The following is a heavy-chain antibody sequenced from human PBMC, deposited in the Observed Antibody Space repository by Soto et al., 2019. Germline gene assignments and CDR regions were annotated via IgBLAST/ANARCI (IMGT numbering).Heavy chain of an antibody. CDR2: IYHSGST. CDR3: ASSGYKKNPYFAY. Sequence: SCAVSGGSISSSNWWSWVRQPPGKGLEWIGEIYHSGSTNYNPSLKSRVTMSVDKSKNQFSLKLSSVTAADTAVYYCASSGYKKNPYFAYGGQETLVTVSS. CDR1: GGSISSSNW. J-gene: IGHJ4*02. D-gene: IGHD6-13*01. V-gene: IGHV4-4*02.